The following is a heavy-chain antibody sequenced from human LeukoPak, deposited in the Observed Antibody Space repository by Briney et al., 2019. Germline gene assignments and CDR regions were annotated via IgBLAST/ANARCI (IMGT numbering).Heavy chain of an antibody. V-gene: IGHV3-23*01. CDR1: GFTFADYA. CDR2: ISGSGGST. CDR3: AKDFWSGYYSGYFDY. D-gene: IGHD3-3*01. Sequence: GGSLRLSCAASGFTFADYAMSWVRQAPGKGLEWVSGISGSGGSTYYADSVKGRFTVSRDNFKNTLFLQVNSLRAEDTAVYYCAKDFWSGYYSGYFDYWGQGTLVTVSS. J-gene: IGHJ4*02.